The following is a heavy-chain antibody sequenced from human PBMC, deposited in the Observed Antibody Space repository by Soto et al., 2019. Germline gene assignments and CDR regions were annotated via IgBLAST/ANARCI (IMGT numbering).Heavy chain of an antibody. J-gene: IGHJ6*02. Sequence: EVRLVESGGGLVQPGGSLSLSCVASGFTFSRYSMNWVRQAPGKGLEWVSYIGSSSSTTYYADSVRGRVTISRDNAKNALYLPMSSLRDEDTAVYDCARDWSYGMDVWGQGTTVTVSS. CDR3: ARDWSYGMDV. CDR2: IGSSSSTT. CDR1: GFTFSRYS. V-gene: IGHV3-48*02. D-gene: IGHD3-3*01.